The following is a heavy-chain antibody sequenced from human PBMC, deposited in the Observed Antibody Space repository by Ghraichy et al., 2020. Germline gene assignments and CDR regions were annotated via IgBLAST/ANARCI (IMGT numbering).Heavy chain of an antibody. D-gene: IGHD1-14*01. CDR1: GFTFSSYS. V-gene: IGHV3-21*01. J-gene: IGHJ3*02. Sequence: GGSLRLSCAASGFTFSSYSMNWVRQAPGKGLEWVSSISSSSSYIYYADSVKGRFTISRANAKNSLYLQMNSLRAEDTAVYYCARDSMWGPTGWYSFDIWGQGTLVTVSS. CDR2: ISSSSSYI. CDR3: ARDSMWGPTGWYSFDI.